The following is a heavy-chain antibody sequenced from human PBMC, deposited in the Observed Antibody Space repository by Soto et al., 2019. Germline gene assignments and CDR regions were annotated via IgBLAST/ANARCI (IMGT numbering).Heavy chain of an antibody. CDR2: IKSKTDGGTT. CDR3: TTEYDFWSGYGMDV. V-gene: IGHV3-15*01. D-gene: IGHD3-3*01. CDR1: GFTFSNAW. Sequence: SLRLSCAASGFTFSNAWMSWVRQAPGKGLEWVGRIKSKTDGGTTDYAAPVKGRFTISRDDSKNTLYLQMNSLKTEDTAVYYCTTEYDFWSGYGMDVWGQGTTVTVSS. J-gene: IGHJ6*02.